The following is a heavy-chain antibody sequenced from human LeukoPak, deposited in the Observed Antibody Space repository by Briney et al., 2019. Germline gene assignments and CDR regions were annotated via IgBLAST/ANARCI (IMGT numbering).Heavy chain of an antibody. V-gene: IGHV4-30-4*01. CDR2: IYYSGST. Sequence: PSQTLSLTCTVSGGSISSGDYYWSWIRQPPGKGLGWIGYIYYSGSTYYNPSLKSRVTISVDTSKNQFSLKLSSVTAADTAVYYCARFMITFGGVIVIDAFDIWGQGTMVTVSS. CDR3: ARFMITFGGVIVIDAFDI. D-gene: IGHD3-16*02. J-gene: IGHJ3*02. CDR1: GGSISSGDYY.